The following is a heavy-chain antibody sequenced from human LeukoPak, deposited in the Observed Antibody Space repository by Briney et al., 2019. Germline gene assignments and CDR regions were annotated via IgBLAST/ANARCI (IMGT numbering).Heavy chain of an antibody. CDR2: ISGGGGGT. J-gene: IGHJ6*02. CDR1: GFTFSSYA. Sequence: GGSLRLSCAASGFTFSSYAMSWVRQAPGKGLEWVSAISGGGGGTYYAESVKGRFTVSRDNSKNALYLQMNSLRADDTAVYYCAKRHASYFYGMDVWGQGTTVTVSS. V-gene: IGHV3-23*01. CDR3: AKRHASYFYGMDV. D-gene: IGHD3-16*01.